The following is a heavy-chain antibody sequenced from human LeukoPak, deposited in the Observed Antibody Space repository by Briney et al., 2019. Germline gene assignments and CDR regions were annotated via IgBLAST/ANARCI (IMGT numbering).Heavy chain of an antibody. D-gene: IGHD1-1*01. V-gene: IGHV3-30*02. CDR1: GFTFSSYG. J-gene: IGHJ4*02. CDR3: AKDFTGANDHYFDY. Sequence: GGSLRLSCAASGFTFSSYGMHWVRQAPGKGLEWVAFIRYDGSNKYYADSVKGRFTISRDNSKNTLYLQMNSLRAEDTAVYYCAKDFTGANDHYFDYWGQGTLVTVSS. CDR2: IRYDGSNK.